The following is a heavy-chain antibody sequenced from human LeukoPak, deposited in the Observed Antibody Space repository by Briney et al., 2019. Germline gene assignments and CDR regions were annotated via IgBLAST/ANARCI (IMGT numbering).Heavy chain of an antibody. J-gene: IGHJ4*02. V-gene: IGHV3-23*01. D-gene: IGHD2-15*01. CDR2: ISGSGGST. CDR3: AKVLCSGGSCYWDIDY. Sequence: PGGSLRLSCAAPGFTFSSYAMSWVRQAPGKGLEWVSAISGSGGSTYYADSVKGRFTISRDNSKNTLYLQMNSLRAEDTAVYYCAKVLCSGGSCYWDIDYWGQGTLVTVSS. CDR1: GFTFSSYA.